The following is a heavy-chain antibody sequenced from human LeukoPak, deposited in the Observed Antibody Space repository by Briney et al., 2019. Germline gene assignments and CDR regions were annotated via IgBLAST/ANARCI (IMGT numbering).Heavy chain of an antibody. V-gene: IGHV3-49*04. CDR3: TRAVYSSGGSASSIDY. Sequence: GGSLRLSCTASGFTFGDYAMSWVRQAPGKGLEWVGFIRSKAYGGTTEYAASVKGRFTISRDDSKSIAYLQMNSLKTEDTAVYYCTRAVYSSGGSASSIDYWGQGALVTVSS. CDR1: GFTFGDYA. CDR2: IRSKAYGGTT. D-gene: IGHD6-19*01. J-gene: IGHJ4*02.